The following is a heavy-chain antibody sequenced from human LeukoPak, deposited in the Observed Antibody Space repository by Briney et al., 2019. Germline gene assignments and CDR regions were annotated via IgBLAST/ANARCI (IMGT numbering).Heavy chain of an antibody. J-gene: IGHJ4*02. CDR3: AKDRKWELLAGIVDY. CDR2: IYYSGIT. D-gene: IGHD1-26*01. CDR1: GGSISSSSYY. Sequence: SETLSLTCTVSGGSISSSSYYWGWIRQPPGKGLEWIGSIYYSGITYYNPSLKSRVTISVDTSKNQFSLKLSSVTAADTAVYYCAKDRKWELLAGIVDYWGQGTLVTVSS. V-gene: IGHV4-39*07.